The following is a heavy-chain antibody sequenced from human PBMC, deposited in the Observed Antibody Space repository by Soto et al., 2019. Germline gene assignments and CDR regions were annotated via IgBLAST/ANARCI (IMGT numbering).Heavy chain of an antibody. J-gene: IGHJ4*02. V-gene: IGHV3-53*01. D-gene: IGHD3-16*01. Sequence: VQLVESGGGLIQPGGSLRLSCAASGFTVSNNHMTWVRQAAGKGLELVSFVHGGGSTSYADSVKGRFTISRDNSKNTLYLQMDSLRAEDTAIYYCAGRLTTAASLDYWGRGTLVNVSS. CDR1: GFTVSNNH. CDR2: VHGGGST. CDR3: AGRLTTAASLDY.